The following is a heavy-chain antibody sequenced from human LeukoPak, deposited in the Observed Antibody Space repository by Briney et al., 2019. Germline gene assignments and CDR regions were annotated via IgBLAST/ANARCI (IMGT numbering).Heavy chain of an antibody. D-gene: IGHD3-22*01. J-gene: IGHJ4*02. CDR1: GGSISISSYY. Sequence: SETLSLTCTVSGGSISISSYYWGWIRQPPGKGLEWIGSIYYSGSTYYNPSLKSRVTISVDTSKNQFSLKLSSVTAADTAVYYCATNSPRYYYDSSGQGKGFDYWGQGTLVTVSS. CDR3: ATNSPRYYYDSSGQGKGFDY. CDR2: IYYSGST. V-gene: IGHV4-39*01.